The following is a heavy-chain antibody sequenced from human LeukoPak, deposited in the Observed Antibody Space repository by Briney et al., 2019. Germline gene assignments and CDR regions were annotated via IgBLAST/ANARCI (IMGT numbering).Heavy chain of an antibody. Sequence: PGGSLRLSCAASGFPFTTYGMHWVRPAPGKGLVWVSRIMSDGRSTYADSVKGRFTISRDTAKNTLYLQMNSLRAEDTAVYYCARDSQFIGPLYWGQGTLVTVSS. CDR3: ARDSQFIGPLY. J-gene: IGHJ4*02. CDR2: IMSDGRST. D-gene: IGHD5-24*01. V-gene: IGHV3-74*01. CDR1: GFPFTTYG.